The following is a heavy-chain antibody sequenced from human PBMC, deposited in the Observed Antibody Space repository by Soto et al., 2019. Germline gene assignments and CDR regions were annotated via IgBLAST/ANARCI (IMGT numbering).Heavy chain of an antibody. V-gene: IGHV1-46*01. CDR2: INPSGGST. CDR1: GYTFTSYY. Sequence: QVQLVQSGAEVKKPGASVKVSCKASGYTFTSYYMYWVRQAPGQGLEWMGIINPSGGSTSYAQKFQGRVTMTMDTSTSTVYMELSSLRSEDTAVYYCARVEMATIKGNAFDIWGQGTMVTVSS. CDR3: ARVEMATIKGNAFDI. D-gene: IGHD5-12*01. J-gene: IGHJ3*02.